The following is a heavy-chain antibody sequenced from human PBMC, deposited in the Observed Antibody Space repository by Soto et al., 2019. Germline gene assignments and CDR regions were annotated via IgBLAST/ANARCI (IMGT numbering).Heavy chain of an antibody. CDR2: INAGNGNT. D-gene: IGHD3-10*01. CDR1: GYTFTSYA. V-gene: IGHV1-3*01. CDR3: AKNYYGSGSPDAFDI. Sequence: ASVKVSCKASGYTFTSYAMHWVRQAPGQRLEWMGWINAGNGNTKYSQKFQGRVTITRDTSASTVYMELSSLRSEDTAVYYCAKNYYGSGSPDAFDIWGQGTTVTVSS. J-gene: IGHJ3*02.